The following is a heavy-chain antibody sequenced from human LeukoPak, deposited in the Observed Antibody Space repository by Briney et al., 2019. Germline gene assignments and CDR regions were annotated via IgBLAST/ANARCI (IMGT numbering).Heavy chain of an antibody. Sequence: PGGSLRLSCAASGFTFNKYVMSWVRQAPGKGLEWLSSISGSGGTTFYADSVKGRFTISRDNSDNTLSLQMNNLRIEDTAAYFCAKGTAGTEFYYYMDVWGKGTTVTVSS. CDR1: GFTFNKYV. CDR3: AKGTAGTEFYYYMDV. CDR2: ISGSGGTT. J-gene: IGHJ6*03. D-gene: IGHD6-13*01. V-gene: IGHV3-23*01.